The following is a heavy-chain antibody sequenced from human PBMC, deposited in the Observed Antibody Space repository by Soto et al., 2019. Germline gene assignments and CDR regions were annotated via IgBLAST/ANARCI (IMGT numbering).Heavy chain of an antibody. CDR1: GFTFSSYS. J-gene: IGHJ6*02. V-gene: IGHV3-48*02. CDR2: ISSISSTI. CDR3: AKDNTWNRRYYYYGMDV. Sequence: EVQLVESGGGLVQPGGSLRLSYAASGFTFSSYSMNWVRQAPGKGLEWVSYISSISSTIYYADSVKGEVTISRNNAKNSLYLQMNSRRDEDPSVYYLAKDNTWNRRYYYYGMDVWGQGTTVTVSS. D-gene: IGHD1-20*01.